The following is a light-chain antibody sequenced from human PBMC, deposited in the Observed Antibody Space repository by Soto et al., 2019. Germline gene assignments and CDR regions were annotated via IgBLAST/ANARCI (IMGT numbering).Light chain of an antibody. J-gene: IGKJ2*01. CDR1: QSISTY. CDR3: QQSYSTPPT. Sequence: DIQMTQSPSSLSASVGDRVTITCRTSQSISTYLNWYQQKPGQAPKLLIYGVFSLESGVTSRFSGDGSETDFSLTISRLQPEDFAVYYCQQSYSTPPTFGQGTKVEIK. V-gene: IGKV1-39*01. CDR2: GVF.